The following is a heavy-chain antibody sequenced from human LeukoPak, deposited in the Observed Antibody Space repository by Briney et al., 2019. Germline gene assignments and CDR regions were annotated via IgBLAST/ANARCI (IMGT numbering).Heavy chain of an antibody. Sequence: PGRSLRLSCAASGFTFSSYAMSWVRQAPGKGLEWVSAISNSGGSTPYADSVKGRFTISRDNSKNTLYLQMNSLRGEDTAVYYCARGPWSAAGYNGMDVWGQGTTVTVSS. D-gene: IGHD6-13*01. CDR3: ARGPWSAAGYNGMDV. J-gene: IGHJ6*02. V-gene: IGHV3-23*01. CDR1: GFTFSSYA. CDR2: ISNSGGST.